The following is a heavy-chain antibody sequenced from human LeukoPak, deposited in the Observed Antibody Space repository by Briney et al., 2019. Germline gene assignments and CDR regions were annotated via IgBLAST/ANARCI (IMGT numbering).Heavy chain of an antibody. J-gene: IGHJ4*02. Sequence: SETLSLTCTVSGDSIDSGLYYWSWIRQPAGKGLEWIGRIYSSGTTTYNPSLKSRVTISVDTSKNQFSLNLSSVTAADTAVYYCAREGGSYDSSGYYSLFYYFDYWGQGTLVTVSS. CDR3: AREGGSYDSSGYYSLFYYFDY. CDR1: GDSIDSGLYY. D-gene: IGHD3-22*01. CDR2: IYSSGTT. V-gene: IGHV4-61*02.